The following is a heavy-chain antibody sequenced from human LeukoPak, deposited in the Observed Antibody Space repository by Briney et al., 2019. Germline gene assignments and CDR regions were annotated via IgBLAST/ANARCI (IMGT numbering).Heavy chain of an antibody. Sequence: SETLSLTCTVSGGSISSGDYYWSWIRQPPGKGLEWIRYIYYSGSTYYNPSLKSRVTISLDTSKNQLSLRLTSVTAADTAVYYCARAIASSGSRLFDYWGQGTLVTVSS. CDR3: ARAIASSGSRLFDY. V-gene: IGHV4-30-4*01. D-gene: IGHD3-10*01. J-gene: IGHJ4*02. CDR2: IYYSGST. CDR1: GGSISSGDYY.